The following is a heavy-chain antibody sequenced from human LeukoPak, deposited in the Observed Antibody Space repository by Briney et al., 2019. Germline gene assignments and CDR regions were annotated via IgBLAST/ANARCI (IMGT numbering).Heavy chain of an antibody. D-gene: IGHD6-13*01. J-gene: IGHJ6*02. CDR1: GYTFTSYA. Sequence: ASVKVSCKASGYTFTSYAMNWVRQAPGQGLEWMGWINTNTGNPTYAQGFTGRFVFSLDTSVSTAYLQISSLKAEDTAVYYCARPVGIAAAGTYYYYYYGMDVWGQGTTVTVSS. V-gene: IGHV7-4-1*02. CDR2: INTNTGNP. CDR3: ARPVGIAAAGTYYYYYYGMDV.